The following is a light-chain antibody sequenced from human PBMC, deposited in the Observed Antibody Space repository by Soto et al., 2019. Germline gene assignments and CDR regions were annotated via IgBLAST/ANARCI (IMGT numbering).Light chain of an antibody. CDR1: QSVSSY. V-gene: IGKV3-11*01. J-gene: IGKJ2*02. CDR2: DAS. CDR3: QQRSNWPRWT. Sequence: EIVLTQSPATLSLSPGERATLSGRASQSVSSYLAWYQQKPGQAPRLLIYDASNRATGIPARFSGSGSGTDFTLTISSLEPEAFAVYYCQQRSNWPRWTFGQGTKLEIK.